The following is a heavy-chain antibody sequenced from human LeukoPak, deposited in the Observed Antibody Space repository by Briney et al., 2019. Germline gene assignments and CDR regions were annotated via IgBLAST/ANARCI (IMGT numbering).Heavy chain of an antibody. D-gene: IGHD2-2*01. V-gene: IGHV3-48*04. J-gene: IGHJ5*02. CDR3: ARGGIVVVPAAIRFDP. CDR1: GFTFSSYS. Sequence: GGSLRLSCAASGFTFSSYSMNWVRQAPGKGLEWVSYISSSSSTIYYADSVKGRFTISRDNAKNSLYLQMNSLRAEDTAVYYCARGGIVVVPAAIRFDPWGQGTLVTVSS. CDR2: ISSSSSTI.